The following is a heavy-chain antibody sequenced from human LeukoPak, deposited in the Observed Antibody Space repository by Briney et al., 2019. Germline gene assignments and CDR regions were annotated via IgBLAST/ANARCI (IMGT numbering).Heavy chain of an antibody. D-gene: IGHD5-12*01. J-gene: IGHJ4*02. V-gene: IGHV3-23*01. CDR1: GFIFSSYA. CDR2: ISGSGGST. Sequence: PGGSLRLSCAASGFIFSSYAMSWVRQAPGKGLEWVSTISGSGGSTYYADSVKGRFTISRDSSNNTLYLQMNTLRAEDTAVYYCARVGAYGGYKYYFDYWGQGTLVTVSS. CDR3: ARVGAYGGYKYYFDY.